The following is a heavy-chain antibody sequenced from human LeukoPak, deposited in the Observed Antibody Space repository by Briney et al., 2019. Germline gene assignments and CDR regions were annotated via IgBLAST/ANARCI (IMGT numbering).Heavy chain of an antibody. CDR1: GFTFSSYA. CDR3: AKGDNDILTGYYNSFDY. Sequence: GGSLRLSCAASGFTFSSYAMSWVRQAPGKGLEWVSSISASGISTYYSDSVKGRLTISRDNSKNTLYLQMNSLRAEDTAVYYCAKGDNDILTGYYNSFDYWGQGTLVTVSS. J-gene: IGHJ4*02. V-gene: IGHV3-23*01. D-gene: IGHD3-9*01. CDR2: ISASGIST.